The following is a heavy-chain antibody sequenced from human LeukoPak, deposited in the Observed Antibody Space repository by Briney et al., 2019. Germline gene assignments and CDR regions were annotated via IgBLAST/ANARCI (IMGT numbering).Heavy chain of an antibody. D-gene: IGHD3-3*01. CDR1: GFTFSSYS. CDR3: AREGRFLEWLLGPDAFDI. Sequence: GGSLRLSCAASGFTFSSYSINWVRQAPGKGLEWVSYISSSSSTIYYVDSVKGRFTISRDNAKNSLYLQMNSLGAEDTAVYYCAREGRFLEWLLGPDAFDIWGQGTMVTVSS. CDR2: ISSSSSTI. J-gene: IGHJ3*02. V-gene: IGHV3-48*04.